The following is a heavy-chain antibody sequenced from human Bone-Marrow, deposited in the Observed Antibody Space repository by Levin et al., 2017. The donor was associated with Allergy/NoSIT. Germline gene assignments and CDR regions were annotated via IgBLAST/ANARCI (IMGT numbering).Heavy chain of an antibody. CDR3: AKNGLERFDYYGMDV. D-gene: IGHD2-8*01. CDR1: GFTFSSYA. CDR2: ISGSGGST. J-gene: IGHJ6*02. Sequence: GESLKISCAASGFTFSSYAMSWVRQAPGKGLEWVSAISGSGGSTYYADSVKGRFTISRDNSKNTLYLQMNSLRAEDTAVYYCAKNGLERFDYYGMDVWGQGTTVTVSS. V-gene: IGHV3-23*01.